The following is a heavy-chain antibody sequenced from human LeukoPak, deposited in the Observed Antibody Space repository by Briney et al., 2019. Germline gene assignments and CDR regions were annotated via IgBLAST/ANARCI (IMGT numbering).Heavy chain of an antibody. CDR2: IYYSGST. V-gene: IGHV4-59*01. J-gene: IGHJ4*02. CDR3: ARYGFEWTFDY. CDR1: GGSISSYY. D-gene: IGHD3-9*01. Sequence: SETLSLTCTVSGGSISSYYWSWIRQPPGKGLEWIGYIYYSGSTNYNPSLKSRVTISVDTSKNQFSLKLSSVTAADPAVYYCARYGFEWTFDYWGQGTLVTVSS.